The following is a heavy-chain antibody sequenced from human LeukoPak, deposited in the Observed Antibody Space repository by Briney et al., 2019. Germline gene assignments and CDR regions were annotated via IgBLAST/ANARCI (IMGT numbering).Heavy chain of an antibody. V-gene: IGHV4-34*01. J-gene: IGHJ4*02. Sequence: SETLSLTCAVYGGSFSGYYWSWIRQPPGKGLEWIGEINHSGSTNYNPSLKSRVTISVDTSKNQFSLKLSSVTAADTAVYYCARAYYDSSGYIFDYWGQGTLVTVSS. D-gene: IGHD3-22*01. CDR2: INHSGST. CDR1: GGSFSGYY. CDR3: ARAYYDSSGYIFDY.